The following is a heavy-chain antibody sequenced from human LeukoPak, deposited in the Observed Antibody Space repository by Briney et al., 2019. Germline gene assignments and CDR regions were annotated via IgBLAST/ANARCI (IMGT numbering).Heavy chain of an antibody. Sequence: PSETLSLTCAVYGGSFSGYYWSWIRQPPGKGLEWIGEINHSGSTNYNPSLKSRVTISVDTSKNQFSLKPSSVTAADTAVYYCARGMGIAAAGGNFDYWGQGTLVTVSS. D-gene: IGHD6-13*01. CDR3: ARGMGIAAAGGNFDY. J-gene: IGHJ4*02. CDR1: GGSFSGYY. V-gene: IGHV4-34*01. CDR2: INHSGST.